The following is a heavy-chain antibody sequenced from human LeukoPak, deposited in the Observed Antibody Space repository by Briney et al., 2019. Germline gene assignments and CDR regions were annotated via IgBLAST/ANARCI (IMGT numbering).Heavy chain of an antibody. CDR3: ARSSYYDILTGRKGTNWFDP. Sequence: PSETLSLTCTVSGGSISSYYWSWIRQPAGKGLEWIGRIYTSGSTNYNPSLKSRVTMSVDTSKNQFSLKLSSVTAADTAVYYCARSSYYDILTGRKGTNWFDPWGQGTLVTVSS. CDR1: GGSISSYY. D-gene: IGHD3-9*01. CDR2: IYTSGST. J-gene: IGHJ5*02. V-gene: IGHV4-4*07.